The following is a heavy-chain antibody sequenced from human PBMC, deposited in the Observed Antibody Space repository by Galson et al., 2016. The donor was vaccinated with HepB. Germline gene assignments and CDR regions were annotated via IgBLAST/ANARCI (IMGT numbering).Heavy chain of an antibody. J-gene: IGHJ5*02. CDR1: GFTVNTDY. D-gene: IGHD3-16*01. Sequence: SLRLSCAAPGFTVNTDYISIVRQAPGKGLEWLSVIYPGGDTYYTDSVRGRFIVSTDAAKKTLFFQMNSLRAEDTAVYYCSKDPFQSWGSWGLGTLATVSS. V-gene: IGHV3-53*01. CDR3: SKDPFQSWGS. CDR2: IYPGGDT.